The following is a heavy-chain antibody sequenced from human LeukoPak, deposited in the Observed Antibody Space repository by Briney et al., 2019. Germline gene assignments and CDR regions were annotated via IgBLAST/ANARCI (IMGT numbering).Heavy chain of an antibody. V-gene: IGHV3-49*04. Sequence: GQSLRLSCTTSGFPFDVFDKSWVRQPAGKGLEWVGFIRRRAYGGAAEYAASVKGRFIISRDDSKGIAYLQMNSLKTEDTAVYYCSRNGLVDFDYWGQGSRVIVSP. CDR2: IRRRAYGGAA. CDR3: SRNGLVDFDY. J-gene: IGHJ4*02. CDR1: GFPFDVFD.